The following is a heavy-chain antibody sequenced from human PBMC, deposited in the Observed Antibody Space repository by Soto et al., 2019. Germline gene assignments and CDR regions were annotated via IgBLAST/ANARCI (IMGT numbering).Heavy chain of an antibody. J-gene: IGHJ5*02. Sequence: SETLSLTCTVSGGSISSSSYYWGWIRQPPGKGLEWIGSIYYSGSTYYNPSLKSRVTISVDTSKNQFSLKLSSVTAADTAVYYCARRGPQRFGELYWFDPWGQGTLVTVSS. CDR1: GGSISSSSYY. CDR3: ARRGPQRFGELYWFDP. D-gene: IGHD3-10*01. V-gene: IGHV4-39*01. CDR2: IYYSGST.